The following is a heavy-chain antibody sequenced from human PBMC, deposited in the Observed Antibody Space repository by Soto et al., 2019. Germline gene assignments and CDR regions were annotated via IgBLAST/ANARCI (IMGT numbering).Heavy chain of an antibody. V-gene: IGHV4-61*08. CDR1: GGSISSGGYY. D-gene: IGHD3-10*01. CDR3: ARWGYYYGSGSYYVYYFDY. Sequence: SETLSLTCTVSGGSISSGGYYWSWIRQPPGKGLEWIGYIYYSGSTNYNPSLKSRVTISVDTSKNQFSLKLSSVTAADTAVYYCARWGYYYGSGSYYVYYFDYWGQGTLVTVSS. CDR2: IYYSGST. J-gene: IGHJ4*02.